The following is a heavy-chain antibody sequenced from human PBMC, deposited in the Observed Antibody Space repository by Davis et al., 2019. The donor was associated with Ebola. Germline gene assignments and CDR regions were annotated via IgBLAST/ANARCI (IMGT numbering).Heavy chain of an antibody. D-gene: IGHD2-15*01. CDR1: GYTFTSHD. Sequence: AASVKVSCKTSGYTFTSHDINWVRQATGQGLEWMGWMNPNSGNTGYPQKFQGRVTMTRNTSISTAYMELSSLRSEDTAVYYCARGYGVAADWGQGTLVTVSS. V-gene: IGHV1-8*01. CDR3: ARGYGVAAD. J-gene: IGHJ4*02. CDR2: MNPNSGNT.